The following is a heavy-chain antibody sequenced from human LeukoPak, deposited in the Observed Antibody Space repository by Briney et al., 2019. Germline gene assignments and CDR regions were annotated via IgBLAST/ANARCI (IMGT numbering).Heavy chain of an antibody. J-gene: IGHJ4*02. V-gene: IGHV3-74*01. Sequence: GGSLRLSCAASGFTFSSYSMNWVRQAPGEGLVWVSRTNEHGTIINYADSVKGRFTISRDNAKNTLYLQMNSLRTEDSALYYCVVDLSGSADYWGQGTLVTVSS. CDR3: VVDLSGSADY. CDR2: TNEHGTII. CDR1: GFTFSSYS. D-gene: IGHD3-10*01.